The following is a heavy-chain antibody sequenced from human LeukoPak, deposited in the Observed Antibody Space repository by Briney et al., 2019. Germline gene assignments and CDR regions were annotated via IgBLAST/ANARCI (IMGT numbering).Heavy chain of an antibody. V-gene: IGHV3-74*03. CDR1: GFIFTDYW. J-gene: IGHJ4*02. Sequence: GGALRLPCAASGFIFTDYWVHWGRQAPGKELVWVARIRGDGRATTYADSVKGRFTISRDNAMNTVFLQMKSLRADDTGTYYCARFYFPEEHDRAWYEAHWGQGVLVTVS. CDR3: ARFYFPEEHDRAWYEAH. D-gene: IGHD6-19*01. CDR2: IRGDGRAT.